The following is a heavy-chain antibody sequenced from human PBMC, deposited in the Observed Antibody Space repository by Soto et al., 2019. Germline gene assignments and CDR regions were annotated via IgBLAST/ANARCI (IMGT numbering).Heavy chain of an antibody. CDR3: AKVPSAPDWYYYTLDV. D-gene: IGHD3-9*01. Sequence: GGSLRLSCAASGFTFSNYAMSWVRQAPGKGLEWVSAISGSADSTYFAGSVKGRFTISRDDSKSTLYLQMTSLRAEDTAVYYCAKVPSAPDWYYYTLDVWGQGTTVTVSS. J-gene: IGHJ6*02. CDR1: GFTFSNYA. CDR2: ISGSADST. V-gene: IGHV3-23*01.